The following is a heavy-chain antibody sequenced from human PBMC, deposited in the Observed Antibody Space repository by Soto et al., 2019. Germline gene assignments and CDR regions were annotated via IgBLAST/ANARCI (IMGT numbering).Heavy chain of an antibody. V-gene: IGHV1-69*01. CDR1: GGNFRDYA. CDR2: IMAVFGTA. D-gene: IGHD3-16*01. J-gene: IGHJ6*02. CDR3: ATSRGFYAAMDV. Sequence: QVHLVQSGAEVKKPGSSVKVSCRVSGGNFRDYAISWVRQAPGQGPEWMGGIMAVFGTATYAQRFQGRVTISADESTSTAYMDLSSLTSGDAAVYYCATSRGFYAAMDVWGQGTTVSVSS.